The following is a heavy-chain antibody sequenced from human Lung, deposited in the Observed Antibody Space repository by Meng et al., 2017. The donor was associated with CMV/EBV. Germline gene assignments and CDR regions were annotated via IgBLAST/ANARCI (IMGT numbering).Heavy chain of an antibody. Sequence: QLGEAGPALVKPADTLSLTCAVSGGAITNHNWWAWVRQPPGKGLGWIGEIPHKASTAYNPSLKSRVSMSIDKSKNQFSLKLTSVTAADTAVYHCLRRSGGSVWGQGTLVTVSS. CDR2: IPHKAST. D-gene: IGHD3-10*01. J-gene: IGHJ1*01. CDR3: LRRSGGSV. V-gene: IGHV4-4*02. CDR1: GGAITNHNW.